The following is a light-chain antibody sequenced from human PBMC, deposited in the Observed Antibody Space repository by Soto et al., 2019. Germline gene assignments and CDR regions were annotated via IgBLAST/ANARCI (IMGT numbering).Light chain of an antibody. CDR1: SSDVGGYNY. V-gene: IGLV2-14*01. Sequence: QSVLTQPASVSGSPGQPITISCIGTSSDVGGYNYVSWYQQHPDKAPKLVIYNVNNRPSGVSARFSGSKSGNTASLIISGLQAEDEADYYCSSYTSISTMVFGGGTKLTVL. J-gene: IGLJ2*01. CDR2: NVN. CDR3: SSYTSISTMV.